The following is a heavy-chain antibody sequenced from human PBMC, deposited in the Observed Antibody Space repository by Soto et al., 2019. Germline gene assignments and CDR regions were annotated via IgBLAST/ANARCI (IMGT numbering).Heavy chain of an antibody. CDR2: IIPIFLTP. V-gene: IGHV1-69*12. D-gene: IGHD1-1*01. CDR1: GGTFGNSA. Sequence: QVQLVQSGAEVKKPGSSVTVSCKASGGTFGNSAISWVRQAPGQGLEWMGGIIPIFLTPDYAQKFQGRDTITADESRTTAYMELTTISSDDTAVYYCAGDKVRPQLGGNSYYAMDAWGQGTTVTVSS. CDR3: AGDKVRPQLGGNSYYAMDA. J-gene: IGHJ6*02.